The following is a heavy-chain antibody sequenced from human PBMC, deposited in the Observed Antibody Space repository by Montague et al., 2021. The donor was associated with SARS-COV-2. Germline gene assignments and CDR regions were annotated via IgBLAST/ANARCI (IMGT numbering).Heavy chain of an antibody. D-gene: IGHD3-16*02. CDR1: GFSLNTNGMG. J-gene: IGHJ4*02. Sequence: PALVKPTQTLTLTCTVSGFSLNTNGMGVGWIRQPPGEAPAWLALIYWDDDKRYSPSLKTRLTITKDTSRNQVVLTMTNVDPGDTGTYFCARYTSRMYGSFDYWGREPWSPSP. CDR2: IYWDDDK. CDR3: ARYTSRMYGSFDY. V-gene: IGHV2-5*02.